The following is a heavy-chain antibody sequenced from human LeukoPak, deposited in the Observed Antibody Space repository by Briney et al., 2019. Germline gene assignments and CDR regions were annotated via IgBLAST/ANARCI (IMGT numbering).Heavy chain of an antibody. Sequence: GGSLRLSCAASGFTFSSYAMTWVRQAPGKGLEWVSEITGSGGSTYYADSVKGRFTISRDNSKNTLYLQMNSLRAEDTAIYYCARELFDFDYWGQGTLVTVSS. CDR1: GFTFSSYA. CDR2: ITGSGGST. CDR3: ARELFDFDY. V-gene: IGHV3-23*01. D-gene: IGHD3-10*01. J-gene: IGHJ4*02.